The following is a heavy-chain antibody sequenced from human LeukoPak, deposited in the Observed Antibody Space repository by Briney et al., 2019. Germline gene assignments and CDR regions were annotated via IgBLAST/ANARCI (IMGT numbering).Heavy chain of an antibody. CDR1: GFTFSSYE. D-gene: IGHD6-6*01. Sequence: PGGSLRLSCAASGFTFSSYEMNWVRQAPGKGLEWVSYIYYADSVKGRFTISRDNAKNSLYLQMNSLRAEDTAVYYCARDKGTSYLSSFDYWGQGTLVTVSS. CDR2: I. CDR3: ARDKGTSYLSSFDY. J-gene: IGHJ4*02. V-gene: IGHV3-48*03.